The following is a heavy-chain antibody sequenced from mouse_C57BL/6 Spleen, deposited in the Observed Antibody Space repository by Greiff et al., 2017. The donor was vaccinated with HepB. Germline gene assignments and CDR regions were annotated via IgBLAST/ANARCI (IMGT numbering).Heavy chain of an antibody. V-gene: IGHV1-18*01. Sequence: EVQGVESGPELVKPGASVKIPCKASGYTFTDYNMDWVKQSHGKSLEWIGDINPNNGGTIYNQKFKGKATLTVDKSSSTAYMELRSLTSEDTAVYYCARSDYGSSHWYFDVWGTGTTVTVSS. CDR2: INPNNGGT. CDR1: GYTFTDYN. D-gene: IGHD1-1*01. J-gene: IGHJ1*03. CDR3: ARSDYGSSHWYFDV.